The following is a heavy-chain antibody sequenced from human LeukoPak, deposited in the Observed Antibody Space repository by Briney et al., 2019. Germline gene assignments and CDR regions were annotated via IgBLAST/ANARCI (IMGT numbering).Heavy chain of an antibody. D-gene: IGHD2-2*01. Sequence: ASVKVSCKGSGYTFSKYAMNWVRQAPGQGLEWMGWINTKTGDLTYGQGFTGRFVFSLETSVSTAYLQINSLKAEDTAVYYCARGGGGAVVPALWGQGTLVTVSS. V-gene: IGHV7-4-1*02. J-gene: IGHJ4*02. CDR3: ARGGGGAVVPAL. CDR2: INTKTGDL. CDR1: GYTFSKYA.